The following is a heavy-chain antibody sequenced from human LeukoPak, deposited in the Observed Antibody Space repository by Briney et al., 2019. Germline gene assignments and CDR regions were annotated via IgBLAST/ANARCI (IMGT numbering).Heavy chain of an antibody. D-gene: IGHD1-14*01. V-gene: IGHV4-34*01. CDR3: ARVRNHGRVYYYYYMDV. CDR1: GGSFSGYY. Sequence: SETLSLTCAVYGGSFSGYYWSWIRQPPGKGLEWIGEINHSGSTNYNPSLKSRVTISVDTSKNQFSLKLSSVTAADTAVYYCARVRNHGRVYYYYYMDVWGKGTTVTVSS. J-gene: IGHJ6*03. CDR2: INHSGST.